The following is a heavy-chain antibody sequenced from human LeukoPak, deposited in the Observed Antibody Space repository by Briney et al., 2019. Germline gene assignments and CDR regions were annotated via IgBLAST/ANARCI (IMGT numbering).Heavy chain of an antibody. CDR2: MNPNSGNT. Sequence: GSSVKVSCKASGGTFSSYAISWVRQAPGQGLEWMGWMNPNSGNTGYAQKFQGRVTMTRNTSISTAYMELSSLRSEDTAVYYCASSYYAGYSSSWYNWYFDLWGRGTLVAVSS. CDR3: ASSYYAGYSSSWYNWYFDL. D-gene: IGHD6-13*01. CDR1: GGTFSSYA. V-gene: IGHV1-8*02. J-gene: IGHJ2*01.